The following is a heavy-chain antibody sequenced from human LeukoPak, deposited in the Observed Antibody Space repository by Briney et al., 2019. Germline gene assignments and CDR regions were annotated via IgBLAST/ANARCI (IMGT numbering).Heavy chain of an antibody. CDR2: IWYDGSNK. J-gene: IGHJ4*02. CDR1: GFTFSSYG. D-gene: IGHD1-26*01. CDR3: AREYRYSGSYFDY. V-gene: IGHV3-33*01. Sequence: GGSLRLSCAASGFTFSSYGMHWVRQAPGKGLEWVAVIWYDGSNKYYADSVKGRFTISRDNSKNTLYLQMNSLRAEDTAVYYCAREYRYSGSYFDYWGQGTLVTVSS.